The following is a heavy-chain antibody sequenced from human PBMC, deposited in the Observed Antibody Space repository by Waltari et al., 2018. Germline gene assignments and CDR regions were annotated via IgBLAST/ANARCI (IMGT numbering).Heavy chain of an antibody. V-gene: IGHV4-38-2*01. J-gene: IGHJ6*03. Sequence: QVQLQESGPGLVKPSETLSLTCAVSGYSISSGYYWGWIRQPPGKGMEWIGSIYHSGSTYSTPSRKSRFTISVDTSKNQFSLKLSSVTAADTAVYYCARAYCGGDCYIAGGYYYYMDVWGKGTTVTVSS. CDR1: GYSISSGYY. D-gene: IGHD2-21*01. CDR2: IYHSGST. CDR3: ARAYCGGDCYIAGGYYYYMDV.